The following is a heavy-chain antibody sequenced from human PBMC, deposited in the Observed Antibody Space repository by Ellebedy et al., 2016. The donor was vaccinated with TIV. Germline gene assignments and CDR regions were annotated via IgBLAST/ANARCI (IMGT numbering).Heavy chain of an antibody. CDR3: ARSLRYCSGPDCFLRSPFDY. CDR1: GFTFSNYD. Sequence: GESLKISXAASGFTFSNYDMHWVRQTTGKGLEWVSGIDSAGDTYYAGSVKGRFTISAENAKNSFYLQMNSLRAGDTAVYYCARSLRYCSGPDCFLRSPFDYWGQGTLVTVS. CDR2: IDSAGDT. J-gene: IGHJ4*02. V-gene: IGHV3-13*01. D-gene: IGHD2-15*01.